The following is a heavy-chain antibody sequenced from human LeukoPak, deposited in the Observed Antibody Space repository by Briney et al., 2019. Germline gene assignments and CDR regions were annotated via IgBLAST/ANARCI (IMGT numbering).Heavy chain of an antibody. D-gene: IGHD5-12*01. V-gene: IGHV1-2*02. CDR3: AKNPYEYYFDY. CDR1: GYTFTGYY. J-gene: IGHJ4*02. Sequence: ASVKVSCKASGYTFTGYYMHWVGQAPGQGLEWMGWINPNSGDTNYAQKFQGRVTMTRDTSINTAYMELSRLRTDDTAVYYCAKNPYEYYFDYWGQGTLVTVSS. CDR2: INPNSGDT.